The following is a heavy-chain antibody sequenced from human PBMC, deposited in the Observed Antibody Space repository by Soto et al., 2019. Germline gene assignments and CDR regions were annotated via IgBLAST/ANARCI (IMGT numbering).Heavy chain of an antibody. CDR3: ARGRGGFPLRFDP. CDR1: GGPINSYY. Sequence: PSETLSLTCTVSGGPINSYYWNWIRQPPGKGLEWIGHIYHSGSTNYNPSLKSRLTMSLDTSKNQFSLNLTSVTAEDTAVYYCARGRGGFPLRFDPWGLGFLVTVSS. D-gene: IGHD3-16*01. CDR2: IYHSGST. V-gene: IGHV4-59*01. J-gene: IGHJ5*02.